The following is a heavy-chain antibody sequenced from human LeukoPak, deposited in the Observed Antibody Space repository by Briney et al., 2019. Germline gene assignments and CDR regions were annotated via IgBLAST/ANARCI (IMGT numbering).Heavy chain of an antibody. D-gene: IGHD6-19*01. CDR3: ATASIWIAVAGGSWYLDL. J-gene: IGHJ2*01. V-gene: IGHV1-24*01. CDR1: GYTLTELS. Sequence: ASVKVSCKVSGYTLTELSIHWVRQAPGKGLEWMGGFDPEESETIYAQKFQGRVTLTEDTSTDTAYMELNSLTSEDTAVYYCATASIWIAVAGGSWYLDLWGRGTLVTVSS. CDR2: FDPEESET.